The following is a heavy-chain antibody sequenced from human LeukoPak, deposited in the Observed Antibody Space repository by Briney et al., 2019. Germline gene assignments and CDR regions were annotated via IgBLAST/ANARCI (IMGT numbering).Heavy chain of an antibody. J-gene: IGHJ4*02. CDR2: INSDGSST. V-gene: IGHV3-74*01. D-gene: IGHD6-6*01. CDR1: GFTFSSYW. CDR3: AREGSSSSGYYFDY. Sequence: GGSLRLSCAASGFTFSSYWMHWVRQAPGKGLVWVSRINSDGSSTSYADSVKGRFTISRDNAKNTLYLQMNSLRAEDTAVYYCAREGSSSSGYYFDYWGQGTLVTVSS.